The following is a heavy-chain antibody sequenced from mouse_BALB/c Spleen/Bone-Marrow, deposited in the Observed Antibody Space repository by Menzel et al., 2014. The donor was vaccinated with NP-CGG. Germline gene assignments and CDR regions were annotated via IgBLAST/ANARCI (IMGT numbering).Heavy chain of an antibody. J-gene: IGHJ4*01. Sequence: QVQLQQSGAELVRPGTSVKVSCKASGYAFTNYLIEWVKQRPGQGLEWIGVVNPGSGGTNYNEKFKGKATLTADKSSSTAYMQLSSLTSDDSAAYFCARDGDYDEGYAMDYWGQGTSVTVSS. CDR3: ARDGDYDEGYAMDY. CDR2: VNPGSGGT. CDR1: GYAFTNYL. D-gene: IGHD2-4*01. V-gene: IGHV1-54*03.